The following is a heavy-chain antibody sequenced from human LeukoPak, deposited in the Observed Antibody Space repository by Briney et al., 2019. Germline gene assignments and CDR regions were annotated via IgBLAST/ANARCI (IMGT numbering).Heavy chain of an antibody. J-gene: IGHJ4*02. V-gene: IGHV1-69*13. CDR3: AYGSCSSTSCYPPFYYFDY. CDR2: IIPIFGTA. D-gene: IGHD2-2*01. CDR1: GGTFSSYA. Sequence: GVSVKVSCKASGGTFSSYAISWVRQAPGQGLEWMGGIIPIFGTANYAQKFQGRVTITADESTSTAYMELSSLRSEDTAVYYCAYGSCSSTSCYPPFYYFDYWGQGTLVTVSS.